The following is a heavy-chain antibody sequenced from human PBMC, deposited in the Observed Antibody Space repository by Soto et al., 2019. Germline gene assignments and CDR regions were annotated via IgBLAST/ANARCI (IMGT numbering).Heavy chain of an antibody. CDR3: ARDGAAAGTDYYYYGMDV. J-gene: IGHJ6*02. CDR2: IYTSGST. Sequence: SETLSLTCTVSGGSISSYYWSWIRQPAGKGLEWIGRIYTSGSTNYNPSLKSRVTMSVDTSKNQFSLKLSSVTAADTAVYYCARDGAAAGTDYYYYGMDVWGQGTTVT. V-gene: IGHV4-4*07. D-gene: IGHD6-13*01. CDR1: GGSISSYY.